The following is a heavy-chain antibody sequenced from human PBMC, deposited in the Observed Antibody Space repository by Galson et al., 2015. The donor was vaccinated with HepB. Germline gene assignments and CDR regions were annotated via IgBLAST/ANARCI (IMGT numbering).Heavy chain of an antibody. CDR2: IDPSGGQT. D-gene: IGHD4-23*01. V-gene: IGHV1-46*01. CDR3: NINSRHYFFDY. Sequence: SAKVSCKASGYTFTTYYIHWVRQAPGQGLEWMGVIDPSGGQTIYAQKFQGRITMTRDMSTTTAFLELNTLRSEDTAVYFCNINSRHYFFDYWGLGTLVTVSS. J-gene: IGHJ4*02. CDR1: GYTFTTYY.